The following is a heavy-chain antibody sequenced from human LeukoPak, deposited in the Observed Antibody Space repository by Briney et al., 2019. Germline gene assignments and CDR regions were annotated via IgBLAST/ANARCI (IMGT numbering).Heavy chain of an antibody. Sequence: SETLSLTCAVYGGSFSGYYWSWIRQPPGKGLEWIGEINHSGSTYYNPSLKSRVTISVDTSKNQFSLKLSSVTAADTAVYYCARVGIVVVTSYYFDYWGQGTLVTVSS. CDR2: INHSGST. CDR3: ARVGIVVVTSYYFDY. D-gene: IGHD3-22*01. CDR1: GGSFSGYY. V-gene: IGHV4-34*01. J-gene: IGHJ4*02.